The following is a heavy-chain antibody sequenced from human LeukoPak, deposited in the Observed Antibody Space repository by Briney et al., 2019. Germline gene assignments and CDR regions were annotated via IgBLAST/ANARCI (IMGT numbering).Heavy chain of an antibody. D-gene: IGHD4-17*01. CDR2: IIPIFGTA. CDR1: GGTFSSYA. CDR3: ARVGPFGDSAPYYFDY. V-gene: IGHV1-69*05. Sequence: SVKVSCKASGGTFSSYAISWVRQAPGQGLEWIGRIIPIFGTANYAQKSQGRVTITTDESTSTAYMELSSLRSEDTAVYYCARVGPFGDSAPYYFDYWGQGTLVTVSS. J-gene: IGHJ4*02.